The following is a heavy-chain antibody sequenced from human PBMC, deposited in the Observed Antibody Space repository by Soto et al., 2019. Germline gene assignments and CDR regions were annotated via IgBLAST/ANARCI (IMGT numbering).Heavy chain of an antibody. CDR1: GFTFGSYS. J-gene: IGHJ4*02. D-gene: IGHD3-3*01. CDR2: IRSSSSTI. Sequence: PGGSLRLSCAASGFTFGSYSMNWVRQAPGKGLEWVSYIRSSSSTIYYADSVQGRFTISRDNAKNSLYLQMNSLRAEDTAVYYCSRVERGITIFGVVIPPFDNWGQGTLVTVSS. V-gene: IGHV3-48*01. CDR3: SRVERGITIFGVVIPPFDN.